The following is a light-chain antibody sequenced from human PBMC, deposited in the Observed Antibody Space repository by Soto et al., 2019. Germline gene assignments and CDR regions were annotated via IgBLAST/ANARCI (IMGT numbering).Light chain of an antibody. Sequence: DIQMTQSPSTLSASVGDRVTITCRASQSISSWLAWYQQKPGKAPKLLIYDASNLESGVPSRFSGSGSVTEFTLNISSLQPYDFATYYCQQYNSYSPYTFGQGTKLEIK. CDR1: QSISSW. V-gene: IGKV1-5*01. J-gene: IGKJ2*01. CDR3: QQYNSYSPYT. CDR2: DAS.